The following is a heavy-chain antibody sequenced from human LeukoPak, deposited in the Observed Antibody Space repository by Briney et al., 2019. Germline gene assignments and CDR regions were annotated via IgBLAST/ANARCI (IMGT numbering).Heavy chain of an antibody. Sequence: GGSLRLSCAASGFTFSSYAMSWVRQTPGKGLEWVSTISGSGGSTFYADSVKGRFTIPRDNPKNTVDLQMNSLRAEDTAVYYCVKVSSNYYGSGSYQTLDYWGQGTLVTVSS. CDR1: GFTFSSYA. CDR2: ISGSGGST. D-gene: IGHD3-10*01. CDR3: VKVSSNYYGSGSYQTLDY. V-gene: IGHV3-23*01. J-gene: IGHJ4*02.